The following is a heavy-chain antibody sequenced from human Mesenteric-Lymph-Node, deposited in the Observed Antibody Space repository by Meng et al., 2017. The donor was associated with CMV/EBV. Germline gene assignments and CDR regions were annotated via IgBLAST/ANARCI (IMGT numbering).Heavy chain of an antibody. CDR3: ARGGLNSGYDSGSAFGY. CDR1: GTFSTHV. V-gene: IGHV1-69*01. D-gene: IGHD5-12*01. J-gene: IGHJ4*02. Sequence: GTFSTHVFSWVRQAPGQGLEWMGGIIPIFGTANYAQKFQGRVTITADESTTTAYMGLSSLTSQDTAVYYCARGGLNSGYDSGSAFGYWGQGTLVTVSS. CDR2: IIPIFGTA.